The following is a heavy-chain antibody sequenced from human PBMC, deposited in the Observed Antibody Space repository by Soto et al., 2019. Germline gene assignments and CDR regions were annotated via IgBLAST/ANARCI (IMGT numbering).Heavy chain of an antibody. D-gene: IGHD6-13*01. CDR2: VDPSDAYT. J-gene: IGHJ5*02. CDR3: ARRHTSSSAFSS. Sequence: PGESLKISGNGSGYSFTSYWIIGLRQMPGKSLEWRGRVDPSDAYTNYSPSFQGHVTISADKSISTAYLQSRSLQASDTAMSYFARRHTSSSAFSSWAQGSLVTVSS. V-gene: IGHV5-10-1*01. CDR1: GYSFTSYW.